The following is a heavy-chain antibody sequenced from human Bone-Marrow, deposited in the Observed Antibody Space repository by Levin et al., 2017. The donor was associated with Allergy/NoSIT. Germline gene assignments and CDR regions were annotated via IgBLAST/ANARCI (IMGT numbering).Heavy chain of an antibody. D-gene: IGHD2-8*01. Sequence: GKGREWTGELYHAGSTNSNPSLRSRVTMSVNMFRSQMSLQLRSVTAADTAIYYCARGRTWAPTNTVFDLWGQGTLVIVSS. CDR2: LYHAGST. V-gene: IGHV4-4*02. J-gene: IGHJ5*02. CDR3: ARGRTWAPTNTVFDL.